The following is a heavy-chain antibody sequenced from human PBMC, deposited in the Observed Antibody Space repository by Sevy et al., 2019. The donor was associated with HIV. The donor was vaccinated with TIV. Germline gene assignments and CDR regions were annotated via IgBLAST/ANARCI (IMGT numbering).Heavy chain of an antibody. CDR3: STAPNHERRSLPFDC. CDR2: ISWNSDNI. D-gene: IGHD1-1*01. Sequence: GGSLRLSCAASGFTFDNFAMHWVRQAPGKGLEWVSGISWNSDNIGHGDSVKGRFTISRDNAKQYLYLQMDSLRVEDTVLYFCSTAPNHERRSLPFDCWGPGTLVTVSS. J-gene: IGHJ4*02. CDR1: GFTFDNFA. V-gene: IGHV3-9*01.